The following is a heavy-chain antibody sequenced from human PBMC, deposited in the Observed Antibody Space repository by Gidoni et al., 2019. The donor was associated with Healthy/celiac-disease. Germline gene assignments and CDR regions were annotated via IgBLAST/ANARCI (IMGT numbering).Heavy chain of an antibody. Sequence: QVQLQESGPGLVKPSETLSLTCTVSGGSISSYYWSWIRQPPGKGLEWIGYIYYSGSTNYNPSLKSRVTISVDTSKNQFSLKLSSVTAAYTAVYYCARDPSGSYYLGWFDPWGQGTLVTVSS. D-gene: IGHD1-26*01. J-gene: IGHJ5*02. CDR2: IYYSGST. CDR3: ARDPSGSYYLGWFDP. CDR1: GGSISSYY. V-gene: IGHV4-59*01.